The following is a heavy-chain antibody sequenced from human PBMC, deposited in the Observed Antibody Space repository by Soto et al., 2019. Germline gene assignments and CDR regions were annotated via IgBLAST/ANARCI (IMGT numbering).Heavy chain of an antibody. J-gene: IGHJ4*02. Sequence: PGGSLRLSCAASGFTFSNYAMNWVRQAPGKGLEWVSSIPGSGGSTYYADSVKGRFTISRDNAKNSLYLQMNSLRAEDTAVYYCARVERGITIFGVVIPPFDYWGQGTLVTVSS. D-gene: IGHD3-3*01. V-gene: IGHV3-23*01. CDR1: GFTFSNYA. CDR3: ARVERGITIFGVVIPPFDY. CDR2: IPGSGGST.